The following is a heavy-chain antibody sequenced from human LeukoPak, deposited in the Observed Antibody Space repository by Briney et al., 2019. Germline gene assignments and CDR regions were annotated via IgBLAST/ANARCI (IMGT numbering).Heavy chain of an antibody. J-gene: IGHJ3*02. Sequence: GASVKVSCKASGYTFTGYYIHWVRQAPGQRLEWMGLIKPGGDNTNYAQNFRGRVTVTSDTSARTVYMELSSLRSEDTAIYYCARIRDGYNDAYDIWGQGTVVTVPS. CDR1: GYTFTGYY. V-gene: IGHV1-46*01. D-gene: IGHD5-24*01. CDR2: IKPGGDNT. CDR3: ARIRDGYNDAYDI.